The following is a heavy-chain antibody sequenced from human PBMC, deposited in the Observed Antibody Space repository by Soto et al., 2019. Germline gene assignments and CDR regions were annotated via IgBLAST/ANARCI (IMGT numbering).Heavy chain of an antibody. CDR1: GYTFTNYW. Sequence: GESLKIACKGSGYTFTNYWIGWVRHMPGKGLEWMGIIYPGDSDIRYSPSFQGQVTILAYKSITTAYLQWSSLKASDTAMYYCANTPGIAALGLPEFTYYGMDVWGQGTTVTVSS. V-gene: IGHV5-51*01. J-gene: IGHJ6*02. CDR3: ANTPGIAALGLPEFTYYGMDV. CDR2: IYPGDSDI. D-gene: IGHD6-13*01.